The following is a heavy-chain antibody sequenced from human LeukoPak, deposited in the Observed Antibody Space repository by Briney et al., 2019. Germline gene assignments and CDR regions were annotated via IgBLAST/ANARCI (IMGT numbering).Heavy chain of an antibody. CDR2: IYYSGST. D-gene: IGHD3-16*02. CDR1: GGSISSYY. Sequence: SETLSLTCTVSGGSISSYYWSWIRQPPGKGLEWIGYIYYSGSTNYNPSLKSRVTISVDTSKNQFPLKLSSVTAADTAVYYCARGEVWGSYRFDYWGQGTLVTVSS. V-gene: IGHV4-59*01. CDR3: ARGEVWGSYRFDY. J-gene: IGHJ4*02.